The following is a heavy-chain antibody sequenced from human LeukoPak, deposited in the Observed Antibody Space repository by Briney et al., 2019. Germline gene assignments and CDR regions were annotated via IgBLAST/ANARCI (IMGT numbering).Heavy chain of an antibody. CDR1: GGSFSGYY. Sequence: SETLSLTCAVYGGSFSGYYWSWIRQPPGKGLEWIGEINHSGSTNYNPSLKSRVTISVDTSKNQFSLQLNSVTPEDTAVYYCARKYLGARGGLLAFDIWGQGTMVTVSS. CDR2: INHSGST. CDR3: ARKYLGARGGLLAFDI. D-gene: IGHD3-10*01. J-gene: IGHJ3*02. V-gene: IGHV4-34*01.